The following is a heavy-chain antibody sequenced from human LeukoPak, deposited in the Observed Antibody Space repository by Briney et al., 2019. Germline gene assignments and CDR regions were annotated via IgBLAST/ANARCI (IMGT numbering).Heavy chain of an antibody. D-gene: IGHD2-15*01. J-gene: IGHJ4*02. Sequence: GGSLRLSCAASGFIFSNYAMTWVRQAPGKGLEWVSTISGSDDSTFYADSVRGRFTTSRDNSKNTLYLQMNSLRAEDTAVYYCAKSRSGGGSCYNYWGQGTLVTVSS. V-gene: IGHV3-23*01. CDR3: AKSRSGGGSCYNY. CDR1: GFIFSNYA. CDR2: ISGSDDST.